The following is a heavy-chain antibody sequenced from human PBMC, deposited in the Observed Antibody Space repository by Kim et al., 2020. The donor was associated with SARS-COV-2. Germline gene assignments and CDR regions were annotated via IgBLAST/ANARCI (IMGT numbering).Heavy chain of an antibody. V-gene: IGHV7-4-1*02. J-gene: IGHJ4*02. Sequence: ASVKVSCKTSGYTFSSYPINWVRQAPGQGPEWMGWINTNTGNPTYAQGFRGRFGFSLDTSVSTAYLQINNLKAEDTAVYYCATEKYDTWTGYYSVFDYWGQGTLVTVSS. D-gene: IGHD3-9*01. CDR1: GYTFSSYP. CDR2: INTNTGNP. CDR3: ATEKYDTWTGYYSVFDY.